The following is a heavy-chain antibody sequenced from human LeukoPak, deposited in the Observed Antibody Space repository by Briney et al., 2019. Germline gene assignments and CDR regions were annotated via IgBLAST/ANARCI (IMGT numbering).Heavy chain of an antibody. Sequence: GASVKVSCKASGGTFSSYAISWVRQAPGQGLEWMGGIIPIFGTANYAQRFQGGVTITADESTSTAYMELSSLRSEDTAVYYCARDSSPPYSSGWYGGFDYWGQGTLVTVSS. D-gene: IGHD6-19*01. CDR2: IIPIFGTA. J-gene: IGHJ4*02. CDR3: ARDSSPPYSSGWYGGFDY. CDR1: GGTFSSYA. V-gene: IGHV1-69*13.